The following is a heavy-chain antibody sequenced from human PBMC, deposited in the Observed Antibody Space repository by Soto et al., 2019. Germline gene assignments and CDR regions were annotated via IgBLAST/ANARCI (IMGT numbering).Heavy chain of an antibody. CDR3: AKGVVVDTTYFQH. CDR2: ISYDGSDK. V-gene: IGHV3-30*18. Sequence: QVQLVESGGGVVQPGRSLRLSCAASGFTFSSYGMHWVRQAPGKGLEWVAVISYDGSDKYYADSVKGRFTISRDNSNNTLYLQMDSLRAEYTAVYYCAKGVVVDTTYFQHWGQGTLVTVSS. CDR1: GFTFSSYG. D-gene: IGHD2-15*01. J-gene: IGHJ1*01.